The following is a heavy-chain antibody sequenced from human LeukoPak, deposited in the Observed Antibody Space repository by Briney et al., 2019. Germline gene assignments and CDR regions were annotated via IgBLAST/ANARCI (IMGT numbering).Heavy chain of an antibody. CDR1: GGSISSYY. Sequence: SETLSLTCTVSGGSISSYYWSWIRQPPGKGLEGIGYIYYSGSTNYNPSLKSRVTISVDTSKNQFSLKLSSVTAADTAVYYCARVAELDYGDYYYYFDYWGQGTLVTVSS. CDR3: ARVAELDYGDYYYYFDY. D-gene: IGHD4-17*01. CDR2: IYYSGST. V-gene: IGHV4-59*01. J-gene: IGHJ4*02.